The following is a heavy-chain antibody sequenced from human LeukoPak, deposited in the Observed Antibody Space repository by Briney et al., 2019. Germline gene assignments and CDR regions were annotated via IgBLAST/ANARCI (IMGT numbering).Heavy chain of an antibody. J-gene: IGHJ4*02. D-gene: IGHD3-3*01. CDR1: GFTFSDYY. CDR2: ISSSGSTI. CDR3: ARAYFGVASYFDY. Sequence: PGGSPRLSCAASGFTFSDYYMSWIRQAPGKGLEWVSYISSSGSTIYYADSVKGRFTISRDNAKNSLYLQMNSLRAEDTAVYYCARAYFGVASYFDYWGQGTLVTVSS. V-gene: IGHV3-11*04.